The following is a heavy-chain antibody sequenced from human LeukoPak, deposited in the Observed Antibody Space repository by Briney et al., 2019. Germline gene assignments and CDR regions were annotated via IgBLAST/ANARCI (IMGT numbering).Heavy chain of an antibody. J-gene: IGHJ6*03. Sequence: ASVKVSCKASGYTFTSYDINWVRQATGQGLEWMGWMNPNSGNTGYAQKFQGRVTITRNTSISTAYMELSSLRSEDTAVYYCARGRRQQLVRYYYYYMDVWGKGTTVTVSS. CDR1: GYTFTSYD. CDR3: ARGRRQQLVRYYYYYMDV. D-gene: IGHD6-13*01. V-gene: IGHV1-8*03. CDR2: MNPNSGNT.